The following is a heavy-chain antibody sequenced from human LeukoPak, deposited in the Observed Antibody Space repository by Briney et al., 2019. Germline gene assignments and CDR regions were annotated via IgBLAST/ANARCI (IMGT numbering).Heavy chain of an antibody. D-gene: IGHD6-19*01. CDR3: ATDLKQWLASFDY. CDR2: FDPEDGET. V-gene: IGHV1-24*01. CDR1: GYTFTSYY. Sequence: ASVKVSCKASGYTFTSYYMHWVRQAPGKGLEWMGGFDPEDGETIYAQKFQGRVTMTEDTSTDTAYMELSSLRSEDTAVYYCATDLKQWLASFDYWGQGTLVTVSS. J-gene: IGHJ4*02.